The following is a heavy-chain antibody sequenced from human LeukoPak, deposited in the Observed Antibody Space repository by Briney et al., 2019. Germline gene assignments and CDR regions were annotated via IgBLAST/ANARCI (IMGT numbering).Heavy chain of an antibody. CDR2: IYTRGST. J-gene: IGHJ5*02. Sequence: SETLSLTCTVSGGSISSYYWSWIRQSAGKGLEWIGRIYTRGSTNYNPSLKSRVTISVDTSKNQFSLRLSSVTAADTAVYYCARGLYGSGSKLGVNWFDPWGQGTPVTVSS. CDR1: GGSISSYY. CDR3: ARGLYGSGSKLGVNWFDP. V-gene: IGHV4-4*07. D-gene: IGHD3-10*01.